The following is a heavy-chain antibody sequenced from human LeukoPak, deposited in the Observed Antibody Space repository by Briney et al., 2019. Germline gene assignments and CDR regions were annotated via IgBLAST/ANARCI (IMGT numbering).Heavy chain of an antibody. J-gene: IGHJ6*02. Sequence: GASVKVSCKASGYTFTSYDINWVRQATGQGLEWMGWMNPNSGNTGYAQKFQGRVTMTRNTSISTAYMELSSLRSEDTAVYYCARVHYGFWSGYYPTYYYYGMDVWGQGTTVTVSS. CDR3: ARVHYGFWSGYYPTYYYYGMDV. D-gene: IGHD3-3*01. V-gene: IGHV1-8*01. CDR1: GYTFTSYD. CDR2: MNPNSGNT.